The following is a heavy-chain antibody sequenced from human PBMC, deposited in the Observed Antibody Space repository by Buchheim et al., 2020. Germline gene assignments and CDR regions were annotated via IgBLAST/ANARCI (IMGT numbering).Heavy chain of an antibody. D-gene: IGHD6-13*01. Sequence: EVQLVESGGGLVQPGESPRPSCVDSGFTFRTNWMSWVRQAPGKGLEWLANINQDGSEKNSVDSVKGRFTISRDNAKNSLYLQRNSITAEDSTIYYCPSSGFGRSWPSRIDYWGQGTL. CDR2: INQDGSEK. CDR1: GFTFRTNW. J-gene: IGHJ4*02. V-gene: IGHV3-7*01. CDR3: PSSGFGRSWPSRIDY.